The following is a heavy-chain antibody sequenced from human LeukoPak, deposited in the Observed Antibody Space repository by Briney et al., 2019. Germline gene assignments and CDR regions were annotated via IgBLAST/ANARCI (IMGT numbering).Heavy chain of an antibody. J-gene: IGHJ5*02. CDR1: GFTFSNYW. V-gene: IGHV3-7*01. D-gene: IGHD3-10*01. Sequence: GGSLRLSCAASGFTFSNYWMSWVRQAPGKGLEWVANIRQDGSEKSYVDSVKGRFTISRDNGKNSLYIQMNSLRAEGTAVYYCARTPYGSGTYSPCDLWGQGTLVTVSS. CDR3: ARTPYGSGTYSPCDL. CDR2: IRQDGSEK.